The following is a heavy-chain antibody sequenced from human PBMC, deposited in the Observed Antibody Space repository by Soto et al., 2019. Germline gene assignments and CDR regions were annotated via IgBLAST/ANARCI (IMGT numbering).Heavy chain of an antibody. Sequence: QVQRVESGGGVVQPGRSLRLSCAASGFTFSSYGMHWVRQAPGKGLEWVAVISYDGSNKYYADSVKGRFTISRDNSKNTLYLQMHSLRAEDTAVYYCANSALRYFDWLLPFDYWGQGTLVTVSS. CDR3: ANSALRYFDWLLPFDY. J-gene: IGHJ4*02. V-gene: IGHV3-30*18. CDR2: ISYDGSNK. CDR1: GFTFSSYG. D-gene: IGHD3-9*01.